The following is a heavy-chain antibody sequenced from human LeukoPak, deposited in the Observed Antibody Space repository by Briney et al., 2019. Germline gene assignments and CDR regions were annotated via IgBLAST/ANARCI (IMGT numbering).Heavy chain of an antibody. V-gene: IGHV4-59*01. J-gene: IGHJ6*03. CDR2: IYYSGST. CDR3: ASVTRGSGSYYEGGRWLAYSYYYMDV. Sequence: SETLSLTCTVSGGSISSYYWSWIRQPPGKGLEWIGYIYYSGSTNYNPSLKSRVTISLDTSKNQFSLKLSSVTAADTAVYYCASVTRGSGSYYEGGRWLAYSYYYMDVWGKGTTVTVSS. D-gene: IGHD3-10*01. CDR1: GGSISSYY.